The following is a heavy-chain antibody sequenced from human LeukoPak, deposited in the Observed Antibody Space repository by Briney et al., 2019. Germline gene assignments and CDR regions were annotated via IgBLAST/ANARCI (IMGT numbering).Heavy chain of an antibody. V-gene: IGHV3-66*01. CDR2: IYSGGST. J-gene: IGHJ5*02. Sequence: GGSLRLSCAASGFTVSSNYMSWVRQAPGKGLEWVSVIYSGGSTYYADSVKGRFTISRDNSKNTLYLQMNSLRAEDTSVYYCARGEVDSWFDPWGQGTLVTVST. CDR3: ARGEVDSWFDP. CDR1: GFTVSSNY. D-gene: IGHD2-2*01.